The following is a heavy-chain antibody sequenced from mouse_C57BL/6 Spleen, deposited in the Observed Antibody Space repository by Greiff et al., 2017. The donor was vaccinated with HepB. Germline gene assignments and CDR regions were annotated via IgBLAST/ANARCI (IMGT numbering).Heavy chain of an antibody. Sequence: QVQLQQPGAELVKPGASVKLSCKASGYTFTSYWMQWVQQRPGQGLEWIGEIDPSDSYTNYNQKFKGKATLTVDTSSSTAYMQLSSLTSEDSAVYYCARTYYYGSSYEYFDYGGQGTTLTVSS. CDR3: ARTYYYGSSYEYFDY. J-gene: IGHJ2*01. V-gene: IGHV1-50*01. CDR2: IDPSDSYT. CDR1: GYTFTSYW. D-gene: IGHD1-1*01.